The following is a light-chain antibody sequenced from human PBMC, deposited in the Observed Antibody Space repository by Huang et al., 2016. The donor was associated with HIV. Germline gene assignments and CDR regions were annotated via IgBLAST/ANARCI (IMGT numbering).Light chain of an antibody. V-gene: IGKV4-1*01. CDR3: QQYYSTPLT. Sequence: DIVMTQSPASLAVSLGERATINCKSGQSVLYSSNNNNYLAWYQQKPGQPPKLRIYWASTRESGVPDRFSGSGSGTDFTLTISSLQAEDVAVYYCQQYYSTPLTFGGGTKVEIK. J-gene: IGKJ4*01. CDR2: WAS. CDR1: QSVLYSSNNNNY.